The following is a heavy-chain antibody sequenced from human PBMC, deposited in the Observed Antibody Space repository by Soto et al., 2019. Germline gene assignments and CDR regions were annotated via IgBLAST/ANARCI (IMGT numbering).Heavy chain of an antibody. Sequence: VEFRRLDYGSSGFTFRSYGMQWVRQAPGKGLAWVPVTWDDARNKYYADSGKGRFAISRDKSKNPLYLQKNRVRPYHTAVYYCARESGGYIYAYGYYYHGMDVWGQG. CDR3: ARESGGYIYAYGYYYHGMDV. D-gene: IGHD5-18*01. CDR1: GFTFRSYG. J-gene: IGHJ6*02. V-gene: IGHV3-33*01. CDR2: TWDDARNK.